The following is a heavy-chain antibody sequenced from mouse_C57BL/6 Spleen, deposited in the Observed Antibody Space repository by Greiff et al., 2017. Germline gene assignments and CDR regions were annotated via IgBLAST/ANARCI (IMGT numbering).Heavy chain of an antibody. CDR3: ARYWGLRRNWYFDV. Sequence: EVKLMESGGGLVQPGGSLSLSCAASGFTFTDYYMSWVRQPPGKALEWLGFIRNKANGYTTEYSASVKGRFTISRDNSQRILYLQMNALRAEDSATYYCARYWGLRRNWYFDVWGTGTTVTGSS. CDR1: GFTFTDYY. D-gene: IGHD2-4*01. J-gene: IGHJ1*03. V-gene: IGHV7-3*01. CDR2: IRNKANGYTT.